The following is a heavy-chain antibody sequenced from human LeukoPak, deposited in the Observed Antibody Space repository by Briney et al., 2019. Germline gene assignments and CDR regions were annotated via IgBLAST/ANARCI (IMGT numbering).Heavy chain of an antibody. V-gene: IGHV4-34*01. Sequence: SETLSLTCAVYGGSFSGYYWSWIRQPPGKGLEWIGEINHSGSTNYNPSLKSRVTISVDTSKNQFSLKLSSVTAADTAVYYCARGGGIVGATIFVALDYWGQGTLVTVSS. D-gene: IGHD1-26*01. CDR1: GGSFSGYY. J-gene: IGHJ4*02. CDR3: ARGGGIVGATIFVALDY. CDR2: INHSGST.